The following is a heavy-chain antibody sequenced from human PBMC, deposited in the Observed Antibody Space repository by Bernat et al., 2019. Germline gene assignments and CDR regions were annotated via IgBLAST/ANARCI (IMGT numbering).Heavy chain of an antibody. J-gene: IGHJ4*02. CDR1: GFTFSSYA. CDR3: ARVAVGTQAVTY. V-gene: IGHV3-30-3*01. CDR2: ISYDGSNK. D-gene: IGHD6-19*01. Sequence: QVQLVESGGGVVQPGRSLRLSCAASGFTFSSYAMHWVRQAPGKGLEWVAVISYDGSNKYYADSVKGRFTISRDNSKNTLYLQMNSLRAEDTAVYYCARVAVGTQAVTYWGQGTLVTVSS.